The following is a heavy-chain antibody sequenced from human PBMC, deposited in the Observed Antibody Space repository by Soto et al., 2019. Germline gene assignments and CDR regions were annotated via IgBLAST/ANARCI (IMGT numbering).Heavy chain of an antibody. D-gene: IGHD3-22*01. J-gene: IGHJ4*02. CDR1: GFTFSSYE. Sequence: LGGSLRLSCAASGFTFSSYEMNWVRQAPGRGLEWVSYISSSGSTIHYADSVKGRFTISRDNAKNSLYLQMNSLRAEDTAVYYCAREGYYDSSGYYGFDYWGQGTLVTVSS. CDR3: AREGYYDSSGYYGFDY. V-gene: IGHV3-48*03. CDR2: ISSSGSTI.